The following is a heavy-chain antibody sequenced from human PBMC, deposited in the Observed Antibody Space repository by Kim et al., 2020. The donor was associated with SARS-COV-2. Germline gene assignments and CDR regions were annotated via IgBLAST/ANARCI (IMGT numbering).Heavy chain of an antibody. CDR1: GFSLSNYW. CDR2: IDSNGSTK. V-gene: IGHV3-74*01. CDR3: EGYYFGMDV. Sequence: GVSLRLSCAASGFSLSNYWMYWVRQVPGKGLVWVSRIDSNGSTKTYADSVKGRFTISRDSATNTLYLQMNSLRAEDTAVYYCEGYYFGMDVWGQGTTVTV. J-gene: IGHJ6*02.